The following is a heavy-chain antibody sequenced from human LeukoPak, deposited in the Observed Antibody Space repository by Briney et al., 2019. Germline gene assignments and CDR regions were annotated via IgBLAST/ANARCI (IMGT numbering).Heavy chain of an antibody. CDR3: AKDRDGADRIIL. CDR1: AYDFTGYY. CDR2: LNPNTGHA. D-gene: IGHD5-24*01. V-gene: IGHV1-2*06. J-gene: IGHJ4*02. Sequence: ASVNVSCKVVAYDFTGYYIHWVRQAPGQGREWMGRLNPNTGHAVYAFKFQGRVTITRDTSSSTAYMEVTRLTSDDTALYYCAKDRDGADRIILWGQGTLVTVSS.